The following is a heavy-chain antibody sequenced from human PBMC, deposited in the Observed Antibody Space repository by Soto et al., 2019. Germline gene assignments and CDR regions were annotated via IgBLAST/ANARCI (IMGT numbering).Heavy chain of an antibody. CDR2: ISYDGSNK. CDR1: GFTFSSYG. V-gene: IGHV3-30*03. J-gene: IGHJ4*02. Sequence: GGSLRLSCAASGFTFSSYGMHWVRQAQGKGLEWVTFISYDGSNKYYADSVKGRVTVSRDNSKNTQYLQMNSLKTEDTAVYYCSRSGYSDSWNGKDLDYWGQGTLVTVSS. CDR3: SRSGYSDSWNGKDLDY. D-gene: IGHD6-13*01.